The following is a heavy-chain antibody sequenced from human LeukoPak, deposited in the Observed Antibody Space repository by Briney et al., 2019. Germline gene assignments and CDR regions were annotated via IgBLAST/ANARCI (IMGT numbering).Heavy chain of an antibody. V-gene: IGHV3-48*04. Sequence: GGSLRLSCAASGFSLSSYDMSWVRQAPGKGLEWVSYISSSGSITYYADSVQGRFTISRDNAKNSLYLQMNSLRAEDTAVFYCARVYYDFWSGEDDYWGQGTLVTVSS. CDR2: ISSSGSIT. D-gene: IGHD3-3*01. CDR1: GFSLSSYD. CDR3: ARVYYDFWSGEDDY. J-gene: IGHJ4*02.